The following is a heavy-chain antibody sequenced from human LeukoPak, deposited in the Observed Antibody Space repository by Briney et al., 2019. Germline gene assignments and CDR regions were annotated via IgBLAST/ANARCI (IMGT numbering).Heavy chain of an antibody. CDR3: ARVSGSYFDAIDY. CDR1: GFTVSSNY. J-gene: IGHJ4*02. CDR2: IYSGGST. D-gene: IGHD1-26*01. V-gene: IGHV3-66*01. Sequence: GGSLRLSCAASGFTVSSNYMSWVRQAPGKGLEWVSVIYSGGSTYYADSVKGRFTTSRDNSKNTLYLQMNSLRAEDTAVYYCARVSGSYFDAIDYWGQGTLVTVSS.